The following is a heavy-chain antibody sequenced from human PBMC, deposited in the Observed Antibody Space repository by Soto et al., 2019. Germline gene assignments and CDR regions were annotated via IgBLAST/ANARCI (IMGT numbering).Heavy chain of an antibody. CDR1: GYTFTSYY. J-gene: IGHJ6*02. V-gene: IGHV1-46*01. Sequence: QVQLVQSGPEVKKPGASVKVSCKASGYTFTSYYMHWVRQAPGQGLEWMGIINPSGGSTTYATKFQGRVTMTRDTSTGTVYMELSSLRSEDTAVYYCARGDIVAIFGRDVWGQGPTVTVSS. D-gene: IGHD5-12*01. CDR3: ARGDIVAIFGRDV. CDR2: INPSGGST.